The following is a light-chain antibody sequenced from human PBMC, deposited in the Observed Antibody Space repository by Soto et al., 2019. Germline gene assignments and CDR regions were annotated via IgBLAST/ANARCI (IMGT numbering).Light chain of an antibody. CDR3: GSFTTSRIWV. CDR1: SSDIGAYDY. Sequence: QSALTQPASLSGSPGQSITISCTGTSSDIGAYDYVSWYQQQPGKGPNLLIYGVNSRPSGISNRFSGSKSGNTASLTISGLQVEDEAEYFCGSFTTSRIWVFGGGTKLTVL. V-gene: IGLV2-14*01. CDR2: GVN. J-gene: IGLJ3*02.